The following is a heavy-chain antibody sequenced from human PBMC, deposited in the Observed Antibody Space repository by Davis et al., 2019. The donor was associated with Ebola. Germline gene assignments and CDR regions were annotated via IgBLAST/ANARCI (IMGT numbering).Heavy chain of an antibody. CDR1: GGTFSSYA. V-gene: IGHV1-2*02. J-gene: IGHJ6*02. Sequence: ASVKVSCKASGGTFSSYAISWVRQAPGQGLEWMGGIIPNSGGTNYAQKFQGRVTMTRDTSISTAYMELSRLRSDDTAVYYCARVGSSGSHLDYYYGMDVWGQGTTVTVSS. D-gene: IGHD1-26*01. CDR2: IIPNSGGT. CDR3: ARVGSSGSHLDYYYGMDV.